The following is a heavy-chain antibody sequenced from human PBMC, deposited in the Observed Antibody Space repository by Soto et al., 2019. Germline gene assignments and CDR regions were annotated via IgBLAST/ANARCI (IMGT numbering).Heavy chain of an antibody. D-gene: IGHD1-26*01. CDR1: GGTFSSYT. Sequence: GASVKVFCKASGGTFSSYTISWVRQAPGQGLEWMGRIIPILGIANYAQKFQGRVTITADKSTSTAYMELSSLRSEDTAVYYCARGPGIVGATTTRKDYWGQGTLVTVSS. V-gene: IGHV1-69*02. J-gene: IGHJ4*02. CDR2: IIPILGIA. CDR3: ARGPGIVGATTTRKDY.